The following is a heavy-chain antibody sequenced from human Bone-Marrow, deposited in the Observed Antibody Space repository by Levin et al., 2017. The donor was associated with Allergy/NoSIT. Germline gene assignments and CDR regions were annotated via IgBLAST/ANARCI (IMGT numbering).Heavy chain of an antibody. CDR1: GFTFSSYS. V-gene: IGHV3-48*02. J-gene: IGHJ3*02. Sequence: GGSLRLSCAASGFTFSSYSMNWVRQAPGKGLEWVSYISSSSSTIYYADSVKGRFTISRDNAKNSLYLQMNSLRDEDTAVYYCARVGTQDSSSWSIVAFDIWGQGTMVTVSS. CDR2: ISSSSSTI. D-gene: IGHD6-13*01. CDR3: ARVGTQDSSSWSIVAFDI.